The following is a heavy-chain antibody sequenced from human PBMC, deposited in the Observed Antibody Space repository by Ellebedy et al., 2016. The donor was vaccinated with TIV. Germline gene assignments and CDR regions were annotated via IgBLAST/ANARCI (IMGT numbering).Heavy chain of an antibody. CDR1: GGSISSGGYS. Sequence: MPSETLSLTCAVSGGSISSGGYSWSWIRQPPGKGLEWIGYIYHSGSTYYNPSLKSRVTISVDRSKNQFSLKLSSVTAADTAVYYCARDSLADPWAFDIWGQGTMVTVSS. J-gene: IGHJ3*02. V-gene: IGHV4-30-2*01. CDR3: ARDSLADPWAFDI. CDR2: IYHSGST.